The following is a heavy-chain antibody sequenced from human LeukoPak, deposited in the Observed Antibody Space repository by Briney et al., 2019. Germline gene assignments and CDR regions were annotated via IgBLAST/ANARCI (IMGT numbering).Heavy chain of an antibody. J-gene: IGHJ4*02. CDR2: ISYDGGNE. CDR3: AKEGSRSSYYFDH. CDR1: GFTFNTYG. D-gene: IGHD6-13*01. V-gene: IGHV3-30*18. Sequence: GGSLRLSCAASGFTFNTYGMHWVRQAPGKGLDLVAVISYDGGNEYYAASVKGRFTISRDNSKNTLYLQMNSLRAEDTAVYYCAKEGSRSSYYFDHWGQGTLVTVSS.